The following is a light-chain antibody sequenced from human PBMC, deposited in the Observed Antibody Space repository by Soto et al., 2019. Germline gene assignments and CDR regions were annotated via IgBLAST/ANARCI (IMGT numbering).Light chain of an antibody. V-gene: IGLV1-44*01. CDR1: NSNIGSNT. CDR3: AAWDDSLHGRV. CDR2: YDN. J-gene: IGLJ1*01. Sequence: QSVLTQPPSSSGTPGKRVTISCSGSNSNIGSNTVNWYQQLPGTAPKLLIYYDNLRPSGVPDRISGSKSGTSASLAISVLQSDDEADYYCAAWDDSLHGRVFGTGTKLTVL.